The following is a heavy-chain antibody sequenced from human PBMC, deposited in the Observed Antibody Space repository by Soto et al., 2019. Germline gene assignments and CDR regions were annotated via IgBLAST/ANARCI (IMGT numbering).Heavy chain of an antibody. D-gene: IGHD5-18*01. V-gene: IGHV5-51*01. CDR1: GYIFTSYW. CDR2: IYPGDSDT. CDR3: ARHPERQLWLPFDY. J-gene: IGHJ4*02. Sequence: VESLKISCKGSGYIFTSYWICCVRQMAGKGLEWMGIIYPGDSDTRYSPSFQGQVTISADKSISTAYLQWSSLKASDTAMYYCARHPERQLWLPFDYWGQGTLVTVS.